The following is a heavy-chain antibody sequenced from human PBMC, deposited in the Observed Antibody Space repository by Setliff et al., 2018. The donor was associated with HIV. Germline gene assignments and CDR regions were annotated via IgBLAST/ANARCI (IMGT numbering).Heavy chain of an antibody. V-gene: IGHV4-59*05. CDR3: ARGGGTSSPIDYHYYIDV. CDR2: IYYTGSP. D-gene: IGHD6-6*01. CDR1: SGSISSYY. Sequence: PSETLSLTCTVSSGSISSYYWTWIRQPPGKGLEWIGGIYYTGSPFYNPSLKSRVTISVDTSNNQFSLKLSSVTAADTAVYYCARGGGTSSPIDYHYYIDVWGKGTTVTVSS. J-gene: IGHJ6*03.